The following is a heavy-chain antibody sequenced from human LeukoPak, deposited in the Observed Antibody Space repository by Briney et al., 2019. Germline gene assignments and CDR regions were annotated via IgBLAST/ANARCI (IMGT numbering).Heavy chain of an antibody. CDR2: ISYDGSNK. CDR1: GFTFNTFA. V-gene: IGHV3-30-3*01. D-gene: IGHD1-1*01. CDR3: AKAGTWSRDYNWLDP. Sequence: SGGSLRLSCAASGFTFNTFAIHWVRQAPGKGLEWVAVISYDGSNKNYADSVKGRFTISRDNSKNTLYLQMNRLRVEDTAVYYCAKAGTWSRDYNWLDPWGQGTLVTVSS. J-gene: IGHJ5*02.